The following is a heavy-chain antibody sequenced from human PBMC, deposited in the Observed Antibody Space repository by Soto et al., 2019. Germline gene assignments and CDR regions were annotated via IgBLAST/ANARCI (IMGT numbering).Heavy chain of an antibody. Sequence: QVQLQESGPGLVKPSQTLSLTCTVSGGSISSGGYYWSWIRQHPGKGLEWIGYIYYSGSTYYNPSLQSRVTISVDTSKNQCSLKLSSVTAADTAVYYCAASCVACRGFNYYGMDVWGQGTTVTVSS. CDR3: AASCVACRGFNYYGMDV. D-gene: IGHD5-12*01. CDR2: IYYSGST. J-gene: IGHJ6*02. V-gene: IGHV4-31*03. CDR1: GGSISSGGYY.